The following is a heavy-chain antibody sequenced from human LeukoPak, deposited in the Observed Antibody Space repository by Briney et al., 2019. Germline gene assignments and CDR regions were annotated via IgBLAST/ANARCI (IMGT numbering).Heavy chain of an antibody. D-gene: IGHD3-9*01. CDR1: GSRFTSYW. J-gene: IGHJ4*02. V-gene: IGHV5-51*01. CDR3: ARKYRRGYDILTGPYYYFDY. CDR2: IYPGDSAT. Sequence: GAPLKISCKGSGSRFTSYWIGWVRQLPGKGLEGMGIIYPGDSATRYSPSFQGQVTISADKSISTAYLQWSSLKASDTAMYYCARKYRRGYDILTGPYYYFDYWGQGTLVTVSS.